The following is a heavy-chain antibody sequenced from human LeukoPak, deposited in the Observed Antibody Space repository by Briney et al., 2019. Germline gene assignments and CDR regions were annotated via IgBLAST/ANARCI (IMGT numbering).Heavy chain of an antibody. Sequence: PGSSLRLSCAASGFTFSSYPMEWVRQAPGKGLGWLSSLTGGSDYIYYADSVKGRFTISRDNAKSSLYLQMNSLRAEDTAVYYCARLGGGSYGKYYFDSWGQGTLVTVSS. J-gene: IGHJ4*02. CDR3: ARLGGGSYGKYYFDS. CDR1: GFTFSSYP. CDR2: LTGGSDYI. V-gene: IGHV3-21*01. D-gene: IGHD1-26*01.